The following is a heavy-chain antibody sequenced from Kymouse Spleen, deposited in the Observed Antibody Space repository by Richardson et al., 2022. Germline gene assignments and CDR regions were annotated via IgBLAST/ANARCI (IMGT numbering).Heavy chain of an antibody. Sequence: QLQLQESGPGLVKPSETLSLTCTVSGGSISSSSYYWGWIRQPPGKGLEWIGSIYYSGSTYYNPSLKSRVTISVDTSKNQFSLKLSSVTAADTAVYYCARHRSIAARHFDYWGQGTLVTVSS. V-gene: IGHV4-39*01. D-gene: IGHD6-6*01. J-gene: IGHJ4*02. CDR1: GGSISSSSYY. CDR3: ARHRSIAARHFDY. CDR2: IYYSGST.